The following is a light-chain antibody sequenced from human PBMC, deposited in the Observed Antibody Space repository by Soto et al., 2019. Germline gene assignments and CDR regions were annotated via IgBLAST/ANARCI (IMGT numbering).Light chain of an antibody. Sequence: EFVLTQSPATLSLSPGERATLSCRASQSVSSNLAWYQHKPGQAPRLLISGASTRATGIPARFSGSGSGTDFTLTISSLQPEDFATYYCQQTYSTPPTFGQGTKVDIK. CDR1: QSVSSN. J-gene: IGKJ1*01. CDR3: QQTYSTPPT. CDR2: GAS. V-gene: IGKV3-15*01.